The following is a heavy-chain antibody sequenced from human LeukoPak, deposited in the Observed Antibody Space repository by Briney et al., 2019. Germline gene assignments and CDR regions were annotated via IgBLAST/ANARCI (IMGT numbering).Heavy chain of an antibody. J-gene: IGHJ5*02. V-gene: IGHV4-34*01. CDR3: AGGRNWNDFFGVGYNWFDP. D-gene: IGHD1-1*01. CDR2: INHSGST. Sequence: SQTLSPTCAVYGGSFSGYYWSWIRHPPGKGLEWIGEINHSGSTTYNPSLNSRVTISVDTYKNQFSLKLSSVTAADTAVYYWAGGRNWNDFFGVGYNWFDPWGQGTLVTVSS. CDR1: GGSFSGYY.